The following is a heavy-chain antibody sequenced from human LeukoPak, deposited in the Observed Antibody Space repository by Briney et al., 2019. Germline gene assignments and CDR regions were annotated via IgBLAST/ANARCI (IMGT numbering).Heavy chain of an antibody. CDR3: ARDGVLWFGGEGAFDI. CDR2: IKQDGSDK. D-gene: IGHD3-10*01. V-gene: IGHV3-7*01. CDR1: EFTLSTGFTYSNYW. J-gene: IGHJ3*02. Sequence: GGSLRLSCAASEFTLSTGFTYSNYWMSWVRQAPGKGLQWVANIKQDGSDKYYVDSVKGRFTISRDNAKNSLYLQMNSLRAEDTAVYYCARDGVLWFGGEGAFDIWGQGTMVTVSS.